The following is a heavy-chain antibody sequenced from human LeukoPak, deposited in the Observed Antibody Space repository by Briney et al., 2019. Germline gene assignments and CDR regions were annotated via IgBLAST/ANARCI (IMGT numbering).Heavy chain of an antibody. Sequence: GGSLRLSCTVSGFTVSSNSMSWVRQAPGKGLEWVSFIYSDNTHYSDSVKGRFTISRDNSKNTLYLQMNSLRAEDTAVYYCANWLYYDSSGYTFDYWGQGTLVTVSS. V-gene: IGHV3-53*01. D-gene: IGHD3-22*01. CDR2: IYSDNT. J-gene: IGHJ4*02. CDR1: GFTVSSNS. CDR3: ANWLYYDSSGYTFDY.